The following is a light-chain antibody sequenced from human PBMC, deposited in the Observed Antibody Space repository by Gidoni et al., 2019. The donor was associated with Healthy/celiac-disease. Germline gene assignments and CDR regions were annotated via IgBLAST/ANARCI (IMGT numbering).Light chain of an antibody. CDR3: AAWDDSLSGRV. CDR2: SNN. J-gene: IGLJ3*02. Sequence: QSVLTQPPSASGTPGQRVTISSSGSSSNIGSNYVYWYPQLPGKSPKLLIYSNNQRPSGVPDRFSGSKSGTSASLAISGLRSEDEADYYCAAWDDSLSGRVFGGGTKLTVL. V-gene: IGLV1-47*02. CDR1: SSNIGSNY.